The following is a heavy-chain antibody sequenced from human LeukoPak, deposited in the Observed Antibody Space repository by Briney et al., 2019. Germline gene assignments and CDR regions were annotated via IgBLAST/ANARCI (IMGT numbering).Heavy chain of an antibody. D-gene: IGHD3-3*01. V-gene: IGHV3-23*01. CDR1: AFTFSRYG. CDR2: ISGGGYST. Sequence: PGGSLRLSCAASAFTFSRYGMHWVRQAPGKGLEWVSSISGGGYSTYYADSVKGRFTISRDNSKNMLYLQMNSLRAEDTAVYYCAKDYYDSYYFDYWGQGTLVTVS. J-gene: IGHJ4*02. CDR3: AKDYYDSYYFDY.